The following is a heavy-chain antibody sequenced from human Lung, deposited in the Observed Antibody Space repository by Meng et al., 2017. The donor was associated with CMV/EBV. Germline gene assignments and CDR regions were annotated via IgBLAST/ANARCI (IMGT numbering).Heavy chain of an antibody. CDR3: ARGVAEFLGWEMGH. CDR1: GFTVRNYW. CDR2: IDNNDGRST. Sequence: VQLVESGGTLFQPGGSLRLSCAVSGFTVRNYWMHWVRQRSGKGLEWVSRIDNNDGRSTSYADSVRGRFTISRDNDKNTVYLQMNSLRAEDTAVYYCARGVAEFLGWEMGHWGQGTLVTVSS. V-gene: IGHV3-74*01. D-gene: IGHD1-26*01. J-gene: IGHJ4*02.